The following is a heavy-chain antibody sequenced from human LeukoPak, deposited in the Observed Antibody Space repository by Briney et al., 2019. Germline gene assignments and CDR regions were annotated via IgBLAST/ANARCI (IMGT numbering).Heavy chain of an antibody. CDR3: ARDQYSGSLDY. D-gene: IGHD1-26*01. CDR1: GGSISSYY. Sequence: SETLSLTCTVSGGSISSYYWTWIRQPAGKGLEWIGRFYSTGSTNYNPSLKSRVTMSVDTSKNQFSLKLSSVTAGDTAVYYCARDQYSGSLDYWGQGTLVTVSS. CDR2: FYSTGST. J-gene: IGHJ4*02. V-gene: IGHV4-4*07.